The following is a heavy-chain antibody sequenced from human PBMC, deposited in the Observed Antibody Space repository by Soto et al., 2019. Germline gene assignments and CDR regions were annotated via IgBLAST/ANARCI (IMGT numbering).Heavy chain of an antibody. CDR1: GGSISSGDYY. Sequence: SETLSLTCTVSGGSISSGDYYWSWIRQPPWKGLEWIGYIYYSGSTYYNPSLKSRVTISVDTSKNQFSLKLSSVTAADTAVYYCAREDVVVVAAEYYYYGMDVWGQGXTVTVSS. CDR2: IYYSGST. CDR3: AREDVVVVAAEYYYYGMDV. D-gene: IGHD2-15*01. J-gene: IGHJ6*02. V-gene: IGHV4-30-4*01.